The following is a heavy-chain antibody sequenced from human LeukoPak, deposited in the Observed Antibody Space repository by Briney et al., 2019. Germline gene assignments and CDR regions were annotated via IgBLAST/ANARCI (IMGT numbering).Heavy chain of an antibody. V-gene: IGHV1-2*06. CDR3: ARGATPYYYYMDV. Sequence: ASVKVSCKASGYTFTSYYMHWVRQAPEQGLEWMGRINPNSGGTNYAQKFQGRVTMTRDTSISTAYMELSRLRSDDTAVYYCARGATPYYYYMDVWGKGTTVTVSS. CDR2: INPNSGGT. D-gene: IGHD1-26*01. J-gene: IGHJ6*03. CDR1: GYTFTSYY.